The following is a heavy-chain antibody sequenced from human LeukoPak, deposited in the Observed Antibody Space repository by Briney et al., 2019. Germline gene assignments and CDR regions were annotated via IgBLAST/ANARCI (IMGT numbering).Heavy chain of an antibody. J-gene: IGHJ4*02. CDR3: AGHGYCTGDCYSGFDY. Sequence: PSETLSLTCTVSGGSISSYYWSWIRQPPGKGLEWLGYIYHSGYTNYNLSLKSRVTISVDTSKNHFSLKLSSVTAADTAVYYCAGHGYCTGDCYSGFDYWGQGTLVTVST. CDR1: GGSISSYY. D-gene: IGHD2-21*02. V-gene: IGHV4-59*08. CDR2: IYHSGYT.